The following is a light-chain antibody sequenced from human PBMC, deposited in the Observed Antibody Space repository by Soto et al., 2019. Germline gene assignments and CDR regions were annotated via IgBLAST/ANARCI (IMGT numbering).Light chain of an antibody. CDR2: DVS. J-gene: IGLJ1*01. CDR3: SSYTRSSTLGNV. Sequence: QSALTQPASMSGSPGQSISISCTGTSSDVGGYNYVSWYQQHPGKAPKLMIYDVSNRPSGVSNRFSGSKSGNTASLTISGLQAKDEADYYCSSYTRSSTLGNVFGTGTKLTVL. V-gene: IGLV2-14*01. CDR1: SSDVGGYNY.